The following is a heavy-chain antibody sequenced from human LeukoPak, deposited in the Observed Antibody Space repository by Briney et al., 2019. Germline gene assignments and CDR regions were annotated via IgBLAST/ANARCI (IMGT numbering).Heavy chain of an antibody. CDR2: IYNGGNT. CDR1: GFTVSSNY. V-gene: IGHV3-53*01. Sequence: GGSLRLSCAASGFTVSSNYMSWVRQAPGKGLEWVSIIYNGGNTYYADSVKGRFTISRDNSKNTLYLQMNSLRAEDTAVYYCARVPTIFGVVIKRAFDIWGQGTMVTVSS. CDR3: ARVPTIFGVVIKRAFDI. D-gene: IGHD3-3*01. J-gene: IGHJ3*02.